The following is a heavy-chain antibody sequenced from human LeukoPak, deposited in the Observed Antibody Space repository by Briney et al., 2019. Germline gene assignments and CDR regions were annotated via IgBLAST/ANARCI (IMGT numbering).Heavy chain of an antibody. CDR3: ARDSGSSSWYRLYYFDY. D-gene: IGHD6-13*01. V-gene: IGHV4-39*07. CDR1: GGSISSYY. CDR2: IYYSGST. Sequence: SETLSLTCTVSGGSISSYYWGWIRQPPGKGLEWIGSIYYSGSTYYNPSLKSRVTISVDTSKNQFSLKLSSVTAADTAVYYCARDSGSSSWYRLYYFDYWGQGTLVTVSS. J-gene: IGHJ4*02.